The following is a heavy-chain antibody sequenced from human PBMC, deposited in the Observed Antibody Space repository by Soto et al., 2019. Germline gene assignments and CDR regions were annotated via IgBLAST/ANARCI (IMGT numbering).Heavy chain of an antibody. D-gene: IGHD3-3*02. Sequence: GESLKISCKGSGYSFTSYWIGWVRQMPGKGLEWMGIIYPGDSDTRYSPSFQGQVTISADKSISTAYLQWSSLKASDTAMYYCARHERGAHFWSGTVTSLRWLDPWGQGTLVTVSS. CDR1: GYSFTSYW. CDR2: IYPGDSDT. CDR3: ARHERGAHFWSGTVTSLRWLDP. J-gene: IGHJ5*02. V-gene: IGHV5-51*01.